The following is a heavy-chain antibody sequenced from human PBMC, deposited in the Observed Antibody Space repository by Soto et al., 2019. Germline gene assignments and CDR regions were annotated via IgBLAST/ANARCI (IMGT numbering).Heavy chain of an antibody. Sequence: GASVKVSCKASGDTDTNYAISWVRQAPGQGLEWMGGIFPKFGTTYSAQKLQDRLTITADESTSTVYMQLSSLRLDDTAVYYCEAEMTFGKLSVVWGQGTTVTVSS. D-gene: IGHD3-16*02. V-gene: IGHV1-69*13. J-gene: IGHJ6*02. CDR2: IFPKFGTT. CDR3: EAEMTFGKLSVV. CDR1: GDTDTNYA.